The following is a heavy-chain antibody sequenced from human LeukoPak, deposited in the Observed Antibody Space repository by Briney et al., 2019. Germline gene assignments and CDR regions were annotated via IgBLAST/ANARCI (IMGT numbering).Heavy chain of an antibody. V-gene: IGHV3-33*01. J-gene: IGHJ4*02. CDR3: ARLGSSWTFDY. D-gene: IGHD6-13*01. CDR1: GFTFSSYG. Sequence: GGSLRLSCAASGFTFSSYGMDWVRQAPGKGLQWVAVIWSDGNRQYYADSVKGRFTISRDNSGNTVYLQMNSLRAEDTAVYYCARLGSSWTFDYWGQGALVTVSS. CDR2: IWSDGNRQ.